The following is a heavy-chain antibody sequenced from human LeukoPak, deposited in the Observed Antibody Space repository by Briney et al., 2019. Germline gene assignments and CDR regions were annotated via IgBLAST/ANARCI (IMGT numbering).Heavy chain of an antibody. CDR2: IRWNRGHI. D-gene: IGHD3-9*01. CDR1: GFTFDDYA. J-gene: IGHJ4*02. V-gene: IGHV3-9*01. Sequence: GRSLRLSCAASGFTFDDYAMHWVRQAPGKGLEWVSGIRWNRGHIDYADSVKGRFTISRDNAKNSLYLQMNSLTPEDTALYYCAKEELRYFDCWGQGTLVTVSS. CDR3: AKEELRYFDC.